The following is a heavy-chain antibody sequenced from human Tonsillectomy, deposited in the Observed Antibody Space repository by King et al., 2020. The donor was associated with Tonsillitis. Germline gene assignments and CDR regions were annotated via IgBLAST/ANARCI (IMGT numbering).Heavy chain of an antibody. CDR2: INNYYGYT. Sequence: QVQLVESGAEVRKVGASVKISCRASGDTPPIFGITWVRQAPGQGLEWMAYINNYYGYTKFGQTLQGRITVTTDTSRSTAYLEVSSLRPDDTAVYYCARDVGHFGDFLNFPAEKSSLMDVWGQGTKVTVSS. D-gene: IGHD3-10*01. CDR1: GDTPPIFG. CDR3: ARDVGHFGDFLNFPAEKSSLMDV. J-gene: IGHJ6*02. V-gene: IGHV1-18*01.